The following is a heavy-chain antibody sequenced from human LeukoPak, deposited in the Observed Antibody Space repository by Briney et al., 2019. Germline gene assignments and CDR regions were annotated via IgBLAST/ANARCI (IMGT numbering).Heavy chain of an antibody. V-gene: IGHV4-59*08. Sequence: SETLSLTCTVSGGSISSYYWSWIRQPPGKGLEWIGYIYYSGSTNYNPSLKSRVTISVDTSNNQFSLKLSSVTAADTALYYCARHRPGPYDYWGLGTLVTVSS. J-gene: IGHJ4*02. CDR3: ARHRPGPYDY. CDR1: GGSISSYY. CDR2: IYYSGST.